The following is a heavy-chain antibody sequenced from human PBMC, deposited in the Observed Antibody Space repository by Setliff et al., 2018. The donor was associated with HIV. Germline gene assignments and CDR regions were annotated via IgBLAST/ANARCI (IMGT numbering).Heavy chain of an antibody. Sequence: PGGSLRLSCVASGFSVSSSYMSWVRQNPGGGLEWVSTIYGSGDTYHADSVKGRFSLSRDNSKNTVYLQMNSLRPEDTAVYYCARPRLYGSALEYWGQGTLVTVSS. J-gene: IGHJ4*02. V-gene: IGHV3-66*02. CDR2: IYGSGDT. CDR1: GFSVSSSY. D-gene: IGHD6-25*01. CDR3: ARPRLYGSALEY.